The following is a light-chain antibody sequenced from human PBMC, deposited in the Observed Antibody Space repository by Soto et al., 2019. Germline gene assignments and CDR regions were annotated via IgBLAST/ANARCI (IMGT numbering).Light chain of an antibody. Sequence: QSVLTQPASVSGSPGQSITISCTGTSSDVGGYNYVSWYQQHPGKAPKLMIYEVSNRPLGVSNRFSGSKSGNTASLTISGLQAEDEADYYCTSYTSSSTLDVFGTGNKVTVL. J-gene: IGLJ1*01. V-gene: IGLV2-14*01. CDR2: EVS. CDR3: TSYTSSSTLDV. CDR1: SSDVGGYNY.